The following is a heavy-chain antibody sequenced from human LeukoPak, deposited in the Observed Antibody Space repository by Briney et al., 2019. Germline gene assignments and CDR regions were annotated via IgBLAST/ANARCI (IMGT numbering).Heavy chain of an antibody. CDR3: VRLGGSSSVDH. CDR2: IDTDGTSA. CDR1: DFTFSSYW. J-gene: IGHJ4*02. D-gene: IGHD6-13*01. Sequence: GSLRLSCEASDFTFSSYWMHWVRQAPGKGLVWVSRIDTDGTSAAYADSVKGRFSISRDNAKNTLYLQMDSLRAEDTAVYYCVRLGGSSSVDHWGQGTLVTVSS. V-gene: IGHV3-74*01.